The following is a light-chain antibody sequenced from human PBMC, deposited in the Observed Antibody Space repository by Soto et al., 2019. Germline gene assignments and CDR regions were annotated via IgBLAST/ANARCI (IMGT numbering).Light chain of an antibody. J-gene: IGLJ3*02. V-gene: IGLV1-40*01. Sequence: QSVLTQPASVSGAPGQRVTISCTGSRSNIGAGYDVHWYQQLPGTAPKLLIYGNSNRPSGVPDRFSGSKSGTSASLAISGLQAEDEADYYCQSYDSSLSALFGGGTKLTVL. CDR1: RSNIGAGYD. CDR2: GNS. CDR3: QSYDSSLSAL.